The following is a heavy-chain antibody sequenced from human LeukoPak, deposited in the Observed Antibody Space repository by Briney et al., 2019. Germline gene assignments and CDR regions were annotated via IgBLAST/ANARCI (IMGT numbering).Heavy chain of an antibody. CDR1: GGSFSDYY. Sequence: SETLSLTCAVYGGSFSDYYWSWIRQPPGKGLEWIGEINHSGSTNYNPSLKSRDTISVDTSKNQFSLKLSSVTAADTAVYYCARVQDFDTSGYYLGYWGQGTLVTVSS. D-gene: IGHD3-22*01. V-gene: IGHV4-34*01. CDR2: INHSGST. CDR3: ARVQDFDTSGYYLGY. J-gene: IGHJ4*02.